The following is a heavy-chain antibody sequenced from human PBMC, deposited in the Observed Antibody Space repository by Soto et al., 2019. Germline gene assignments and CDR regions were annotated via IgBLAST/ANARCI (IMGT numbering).Heavy chain of an antibody. V-gene: IGHV1-69*01. D-gene: IGHD6-19*01. CDR1: GGSFSTNE. CDR2: IFPNVGTA. Sequence: QVHLEQSGAEVKKPGTSVKVSCKAYGGSFSTNEIDWVRQAPGQGLERMGRIFPNVGTADYAQKFEGRLSIIADESTSTVFMELSRLISADTAVYFCARARYSSRWGTFDRWGQGTQVAVSS. CDR3: ARARYSSRWGTFDR. J-gene: IGHJ4*02.